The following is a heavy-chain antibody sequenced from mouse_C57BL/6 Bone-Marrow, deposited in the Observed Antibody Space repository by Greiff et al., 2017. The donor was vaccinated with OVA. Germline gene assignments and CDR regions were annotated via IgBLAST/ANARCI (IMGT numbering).Heavy chain of an antibody. D-gene: IGHD2-3*01. CDR3: ARIYDGYPYCYCDV. Sequence: QVQLQQPGAELVKPGASVKMSCKASGYTFTSYWLTWVKQRPGQGLEWIGDIYPGSGSTNYNEKFKSKATLTVDTSSSTAYMQLSSLTSEDSAVYYCARIYDGYPYCYCDVWGTGTTVTVSS. V-gene: IGHV1-55*01. CDR1: GYTFTSYW. CDR2: IYPGSGST. J-gene: IGHJ1*03.